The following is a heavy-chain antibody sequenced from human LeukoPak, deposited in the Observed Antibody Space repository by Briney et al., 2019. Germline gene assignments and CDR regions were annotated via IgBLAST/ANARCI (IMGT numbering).Heavy chain of an antibody. V-gene: IGHV4-31*03. CDR2: IYYSGST. J-gene: IGHJ6*02. Sequence: PSQTLSLTCTVSGGSISSGGHYWSWIRQHPGKGLEWIGYIYYSGSTYYNPSLKSRVTISVDTSKNQFSLKLSSVTAADTAVYYCARDGQYYYYGMDVWGQGTTVTVSS. CDR3: ARDGQYYYYGMDV. CDR1: GGSISSGGHY.